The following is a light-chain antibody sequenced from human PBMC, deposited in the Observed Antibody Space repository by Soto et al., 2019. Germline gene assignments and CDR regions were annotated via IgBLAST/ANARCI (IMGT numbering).Light chain of an antibody. Sequence: EIVMTQSPATLSVSPGERATLSCRASQSVSSNLAWYQQKPGQAPRLLIYGASTRATGIPARFSGSGSGTEFTLTISSLQPEDFAVYYCQQYNDWPPFTFGPGTKVYIQ. J-gene: IGKJ3*01. CDR2: GAS. CDR3: QQYNDWPPFT. V-gene: IGKV3-15*01. CDR1: QSVSSN.